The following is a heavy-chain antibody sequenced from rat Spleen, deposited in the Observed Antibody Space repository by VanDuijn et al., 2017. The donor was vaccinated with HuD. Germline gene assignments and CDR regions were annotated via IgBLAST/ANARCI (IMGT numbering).Heavy chain of an antibody. CDR1: GLSFSNYD. CDR2: ISYDCSIT. CDR3: ARPTTGIPFNY. Sequence: EVQLVESGGGLVQPGRSMKLSCAASGLSFSNYDMAWVRQAPTKGLEWVATISYDCSITYYRDSVKGRFTISRDNAKSTLYLQVDSLRSEDTAIYYCARPTTGIPFNYWGQGVMVTVSS. V-gene: IGHV5-29*01. J-gene: IGHJ2*01. D-gene: IGHD1-9*01.